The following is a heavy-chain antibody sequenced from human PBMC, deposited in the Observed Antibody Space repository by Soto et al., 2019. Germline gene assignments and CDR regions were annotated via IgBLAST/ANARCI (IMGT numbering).Heavy chain of an antibody. Sequence: GGSLRLSCAASGFTVSSSQMTWVRQAPGKALEWVSLIFIGGTTQYAVSVKGRFTISRDYSRNTVFLQMNSLRAEDTAVYYCARDPSRRSPPDYWGQGTLVTVSS. CDR1: GFTVSSSQ. D-gene: IGHD6-6*01. CDR3: ARDPSRRSPPDY. V-gene: IGHV3-53*01. J-gene: IGHJ4*02. CDR2: IFIGGTT.